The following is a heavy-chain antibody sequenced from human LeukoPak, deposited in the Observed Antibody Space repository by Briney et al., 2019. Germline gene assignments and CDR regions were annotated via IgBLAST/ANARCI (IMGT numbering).Heavy chain of an antibody. Sequence: GGSLRLSCAASGFTFSSYGMYWIRQAPGKGLEWVAVIWYDASNKYYADSVKGRFTISRDNSKNTLYLQMNTLRAEDTALYYCAKDVGFCSGDSCSFFDYWGQGDLVTVSS. CDR1: GFTFSSYG. CDR2: IWYDASNK. V-gene: IGHV3-33*06. D-gene: IGHD2-15*01. J-gene: IGHJ4*02. CDR3: AKDVGFCSGDSCSFFDY.